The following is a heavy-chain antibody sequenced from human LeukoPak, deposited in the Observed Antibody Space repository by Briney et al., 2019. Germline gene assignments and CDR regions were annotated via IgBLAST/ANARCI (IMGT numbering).Heavy chain of an antibody. CDR1: GFTFSSYA. CDR3: ARGYYGSGSYFGWFDP. CDR2: ISYDGSNK. V-gene: IGHV3-30-3*01. Sequence: GGSLRLSCAASGFTFSSYAMHWVRQAPGKGLEWVAVISYDGSNKYYADSVKGRFTISRDNSKNTLYLQMNSLRAEDTAVYYCARGYYGSGSYFGWFDPWGQGTLVTVSS. J-gene: IGHJ5*02. D-gene: IGHD3-10*01.